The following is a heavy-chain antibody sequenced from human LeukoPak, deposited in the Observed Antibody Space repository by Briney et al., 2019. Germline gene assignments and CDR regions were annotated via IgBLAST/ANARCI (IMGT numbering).Heavy chain of an antibody. J-gene: IGHJ4*02. CDR2: IIGNGYST. CDR3: AKGGKRRVFQIVD. CDR1: GLTFRDYA. Sequence: PGGSLRLSCAASGLTFRDYALSWVRQAPEKGLEWVSSIIGNGYSTYYADSVKGRFTISRDNSKNTLYLQMNSLRAEDTAVYYCAKGGKRRVFQIVDWGQGTLVTVSS. V-gene: IGHV3-23*01. D-gene: IGHD2-21*01.